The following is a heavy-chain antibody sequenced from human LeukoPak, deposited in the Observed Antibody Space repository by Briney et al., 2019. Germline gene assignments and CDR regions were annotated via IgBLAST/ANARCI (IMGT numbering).Heavy chain of an antibody. CDR2: ISSSSSTI. V-gene: IGHV3-48*04. CDR3: ARDRNYYGSGSYYIDY. CDR1: GFTFSSYS. Sequence: GGSLRLSCAASGFTFSSYSMNWVRQAPGKGLEWVSYISSSSSTIYYADSVKGRFTISRDNAKNSLYLQMNSLRAEDTAVYYCARDRNYYGSGSYYIDYWGQGTLVTVSS. D-gene: IGHD3-10*01. J-gene: IGHJ4*02.